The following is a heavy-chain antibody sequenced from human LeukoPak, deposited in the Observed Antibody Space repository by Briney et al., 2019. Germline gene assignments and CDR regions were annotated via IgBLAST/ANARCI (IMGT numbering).Heavy chain of an antibody. D-gene: IGHD6-19*01. CDR3: AREGIAVAGTQY. V-gene: IGHV1-2*02. Sequence: ASVKVSCKASGYTFTGYYMHWVRQAPGQGLEWMGWINPNSGGTNYAQKFQGRVTMTRDTSISTAYMELSGLRSDDTAVYYCAREGIAVAGTQYWGQGTLVTVSS. CDR1: GYTFTGYY. J-gene: IGHJ4*02. CDR2: INPNSGGT.